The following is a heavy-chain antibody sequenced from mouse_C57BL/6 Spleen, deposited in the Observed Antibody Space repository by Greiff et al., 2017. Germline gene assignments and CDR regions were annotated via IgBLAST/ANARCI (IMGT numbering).Heavy chain of an antibody. D-gene: IGHD1-1*01. J-gene: IGHJ3*01. CDR2: ISSGSSTI. CDR3: ARGGSTPLAY. CDR1: GFTFSDYG. Sequence: DVQLVESGGGLVKPGGSLKLSCAASGFTFSDYGMHWVRQAPEKGLEWVAYISSGSSTIYYADRVKGRVTIARDNAKNTLFLQRTSLRSEDTAMYYCARGGSTPLAYWGQGTLVTVSA. V-gene: IGHV5-17*01.